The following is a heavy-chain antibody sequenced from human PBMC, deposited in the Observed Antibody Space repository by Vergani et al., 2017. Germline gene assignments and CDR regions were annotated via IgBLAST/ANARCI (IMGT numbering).Heavy chain of an antibody. V-gene: IGHV4-61*02. Sequence: QVQLQESGRGLVKPSQTLSLTCTVSGASIRSGNYHWNWIRKAAGKGLEWIGYIYASGSTKYNPSLESRITMSVDTSKNQFSLKVRSVTAADTAVYYCAREAMRQQLVNPFDFWGQGSLVTVAS. D-gene: IGHD6-13*01. CDR2: IYASGST. CDR3: AREAMRQQLVNPFDF. J-gene: IGHJ4*02. CDR1: GASIRSGNYH.